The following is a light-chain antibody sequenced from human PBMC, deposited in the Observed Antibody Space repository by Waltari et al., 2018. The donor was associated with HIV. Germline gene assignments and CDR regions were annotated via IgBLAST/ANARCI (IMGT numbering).Light chain of an antibody. CDR3: SSLTVSGTLV. CDR2: GVS. J-gene: IGLJ3*02. Sequence: QSALTQPASVSGSPGQSITLSCTGTRCDVGLYALVSWYRQQPGKAPQLLRYGVSNRPSGMSVRLCGCKSARQRAALTISGLQAEDEGDYYCSSLTVSGTLVFGGGTKLTVL. CDR1: RCDVGLYAL. V-gene: IGLV2-14*01.